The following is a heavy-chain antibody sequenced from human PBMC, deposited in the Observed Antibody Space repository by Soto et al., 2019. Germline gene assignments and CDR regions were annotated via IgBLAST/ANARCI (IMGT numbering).Heavy chain of an antibody. V-gene: IGHV1-2*04. CDR1: GHTFTGYY. D-gene: IGHD2-21*01. Sequence: ASVKVSCKASGHTFTGYYMHWVRQAPGQGLEWMGWINPDSGGTNYAQKFQGWVTMTRDTSISTAYMELSRLRSDDTAVYYCARNVVAGDYYYGMDVWGQGTTVTVSS. J-gene: IGHJ6*02. CDR2: INPDSGGT. CDR3: ARNVVAGDYYYGMDV.